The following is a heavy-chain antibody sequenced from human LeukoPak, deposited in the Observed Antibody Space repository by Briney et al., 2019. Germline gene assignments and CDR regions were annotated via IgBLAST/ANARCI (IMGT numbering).Heavy chain of an antibody. J-gene: IGHJ4*02. CDR3: ARSGSTGYSLDY. D-gene: IGHD3-22*01. Sequence: ASVKVSCKASGYPFTSYYMHWVRQAPGQGFEWMGIINPSGGSTSYAQKFQGRVSMPRDTSTRTAYMELSRLRSDDTAVYFCARSGSTGYSLDYWGQGTLVTVSS. CDR1: GYPFTSYY. CDR2: INPSGGST. V-gene: IGHV1-46*01.